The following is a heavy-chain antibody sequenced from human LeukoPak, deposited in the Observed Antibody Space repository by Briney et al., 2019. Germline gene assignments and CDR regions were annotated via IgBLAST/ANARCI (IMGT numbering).Heavy chain of an antibody. CDR3: ARDRHKLVDIVAGILDY. V-gene: IGHV4-38-2*02. D-gene: IGHD5-12*01. J-gene: IGHJ4*02. CDR2: IYHSGNT. Sequence: SETLSLTCTVSGYSLSSGYNWGWIRQPPGKGLEWIGNIYHSGNTYYNPSLKSRVTISVDTSKNQFSLKLSSVTAADTAVYYCARDRHKLVDIVAGILDYWGQGTLVTVSS. CDR1: GYSLSSGYN.